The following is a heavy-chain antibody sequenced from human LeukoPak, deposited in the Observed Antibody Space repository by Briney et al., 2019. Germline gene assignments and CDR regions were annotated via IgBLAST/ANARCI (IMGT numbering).Heavy chain of an antibody. CDR2: IDPSDSYT. D-gene: IGHD6-13*01. J-gene: IGHJ5*02. V-gene: IGHV5-10-1*01. CDR1: GYSFTNYW. Sequence: GESLRISCKGSGYSFTNYWISWVRQMPGKGLEWMGRIDPSDSYTNYSPSFQGHVTISADKSISTAYLQWSSLKASDTAMYYCARTYSSSWYWFDPWGQGTLVTVSS. CDR3: ARTYSSSWYWFDP.